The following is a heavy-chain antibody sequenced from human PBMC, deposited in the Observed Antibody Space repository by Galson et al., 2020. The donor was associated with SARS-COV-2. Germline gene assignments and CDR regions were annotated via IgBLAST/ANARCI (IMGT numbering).Heavy chain of an antibody. Sequence: SETLSLTCEVSGGSLSGYYWTWVRQSPGKGLEWIGEIHYSGSTDYNPSRKSRVTMSIDTSKNLFSLGLDSLSAADTAVAFWVSGAWQQRADSRPTFYCDAWAQGTLVTVSS. CDR2: IHYSGST. V-gene: IGHV4-34*01. D-gene: IGHD6-13*01. J-gene: IGHJ4*02. CDR1: GGSLSGYY. CDR3: VSGAWQQRADSRPTFYCDA.